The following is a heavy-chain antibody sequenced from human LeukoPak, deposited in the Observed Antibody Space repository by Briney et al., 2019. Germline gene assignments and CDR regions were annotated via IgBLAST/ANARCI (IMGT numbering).Heavy chain of an antibody. Sequence: PSETLSLTCAVYGGSFSGYYWSWIRHPPGKGLEWIGEINHSGCTNYNPSLKSRVTISVDTSKNQSSLKLSSVTAADTAVYYCARGRRGFGEFHLNWFDPWGQGTLVTVSS. J-gene: IGHJ5*02. CDR1: GGSFSGYY. D-gene: IGHD3-10*01. CDR3: ARGRRGFGEFHLNWFDP. V-gene: IGHV4-34*01. CDR2: INHSGCT.